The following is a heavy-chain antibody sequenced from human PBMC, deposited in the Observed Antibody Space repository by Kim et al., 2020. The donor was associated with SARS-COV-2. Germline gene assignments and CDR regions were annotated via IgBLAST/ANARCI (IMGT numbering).Heavy chain of an antibody. CDR2: INTNTGNP. CDR1: GYTFTSYA. J-gene: IGHJ5*02. CDR3: ARAEGAGDAYYYGSGSYYGDWFDP. V-gene: IGHV7-4-1*02. Sequence: ASVKVSCKASGYTFTSYAMNWVRQAPGQGLEWIGWINTNTGNPTYAQGFTGRFVFSLDTSVSTAYLQISSLKAEDTAVYYCARAEGAGDAYYYGSGSYYGDWFDPWGQGTLVTVSS. D-gene: IGHD3-10*01.